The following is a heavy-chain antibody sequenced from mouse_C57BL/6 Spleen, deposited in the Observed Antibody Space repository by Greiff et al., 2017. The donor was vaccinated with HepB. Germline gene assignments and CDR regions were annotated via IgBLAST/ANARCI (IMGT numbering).Heavy chain of an antibody. V-gene: IGHV1-82*01. J-gene: IGHJ1*03. CDR2: IYPGDGDT. CDR3: ARSGTGKNWYFDV. D-gene: IGHD4-1*01. Sequence: VQLQQSGPELVKPGASVKISCKASGYAFSSSWMNWVKQRPGKGLEWIGRIYPGDGDTNYNGKFKGKATLTADKSSSTAYMQLSSLTSEDSAVYFCARSGTGKNWYFDVWGTGTTVTVSS. CDR1: GYAFSSSW.